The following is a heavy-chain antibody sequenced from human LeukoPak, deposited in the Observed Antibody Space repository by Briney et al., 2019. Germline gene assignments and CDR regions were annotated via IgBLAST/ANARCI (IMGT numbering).Heavy chain of an antibody. CDR2: IRSETFGGTT. D-gene: IGHD5-24*01. Sequence: PGGSLRLSCAGFGFTFGDYAMSWFRQSPGKGLEWVGFIRSETFGGTTEYAASVKGRFTISRDDSKRLAYLQMNSLKTEDTALYYCATEERYLHGVYYFDFWGQGTLVTVSS. CDR1: GFTFGDYA. V-gene: IGHV3-49*03. CDR3: ATEERYLHGVYYFDF. J-gene: IGHJ4*02.